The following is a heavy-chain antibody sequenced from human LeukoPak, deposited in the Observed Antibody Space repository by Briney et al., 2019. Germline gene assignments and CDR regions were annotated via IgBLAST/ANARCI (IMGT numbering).Heavy chain of an antibody. CDR2: IWYDGSNK. CDR1: GFTFSSYG. CDR3: AKLDDYYDSSGYSFLY. V-gene: IGHV3-33*06. J-gene: IGHJ4*02. Sequence: GGSLRLSCAASGFTFSSYGMHWVRQAPGKGLEWVAVIWYDGSNKYYADSVKGRFTISRDNSKSTLYLQMSSLRAEDTAVFYCAKLDDYYDSSGYSFLYWGQGTLVTVSS. D-gene: IGHD3-22*01.